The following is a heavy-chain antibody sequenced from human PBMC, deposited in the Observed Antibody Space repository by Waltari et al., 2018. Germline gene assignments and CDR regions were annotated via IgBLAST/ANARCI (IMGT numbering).Heavy chain of an antibody. J-gene: IGHJ4*02. CDR2: VQRSGRT. Sequence: WLGGVRQAQGKGREWIGQVQRSGRTNYNPSFASRVTISIDTSTNQFSLKVTSATAADTAMYFCARDRGRGIYLDSWGQGTLVTVSP. CDR1: W. D-gene: IGHD2-15*01. CDR3: ARDRGRGIYLDS. V-gene: IGHV4-4*01.